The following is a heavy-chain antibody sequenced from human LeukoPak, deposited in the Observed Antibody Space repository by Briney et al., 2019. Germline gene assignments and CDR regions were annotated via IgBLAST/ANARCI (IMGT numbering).Heavy chain of an antibody. D-gene: IGHD3-10*01. CDR3: ARVRFAGGSGRDYPHY. CDR1: GFTFSSYA. V-gene: IGHV3-30*04. J-gene: IGHJ4*02. CDR2: IYLDGSNK. Sequence: GGSLRLSCAASGFTFSSYAMHWVRQAPGRGLEWVAVIYLDGSNKYYADSVKGRFTISRDNSKNTLYLQMNSLRAEDTAVYYCARVRFAGGSGRDYPHYWGQGTLVTVSS.